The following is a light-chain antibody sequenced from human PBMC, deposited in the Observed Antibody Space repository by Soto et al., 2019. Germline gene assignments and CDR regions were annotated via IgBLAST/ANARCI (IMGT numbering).Light chain of an antibody. CDR3: LQLYNFSWT. CDR2: AAS. Sequence: VICMTQSPSLLSASTVDRVTISFLMSQGISSYLAWYQQKPGKAPELLIYAASTLQSGVPSRFSGSGSGTDFTLTISRLQPEDFATYYCLQLYNFSWTFGQGTKVDI. V-gene: IGKV1D-8*03. J-gene: IGKJ1*01. CDR1: QGISSY.